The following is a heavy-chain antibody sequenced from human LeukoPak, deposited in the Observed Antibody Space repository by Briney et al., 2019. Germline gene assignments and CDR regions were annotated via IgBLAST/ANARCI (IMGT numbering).Heavy chain of an antibody. Sequence: PGGSLRLSCAASGFTFSSYWMHWVRQAPGKGLVWVSRINSDGSSTSYADSVKGRFTISRDNAKNTLYLQMNSLRAGDTAVYYCAREGYYDSSGYYYDYWGQGTLVTISS. CDR2: INSDGSST. CDR1: GFTFSSYW. V-gene: IGHV3-74*01. D-gene: IGHD3-22*01. CDR3: AREGYYDSSGYYYDY. J-gene: IGHJ4*02.